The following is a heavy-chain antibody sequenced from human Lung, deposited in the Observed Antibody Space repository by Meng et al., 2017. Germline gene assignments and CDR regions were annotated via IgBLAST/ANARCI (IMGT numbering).Heavy chain of an antibody. Sequence: EVQLVESGGGLVKPGGSLRLSCAASGFTFRTFTMNWVRQAPGKGLEWVSSISSSSNYIYYADSLKGRFTISRDNPKNSLYLQMSSLRAEDTAVYYCARADCTSASCYGSYFDYWGQGTLVTVSS. J-gene: IGHJ4*02. D-gene: IGHD2-2*01. CDR1: GFTFRTFT. V-gene: IGHV3-21*01. CDR2: ISSSSNYI. CDR3: ARADCTSASCYGSYFDY.